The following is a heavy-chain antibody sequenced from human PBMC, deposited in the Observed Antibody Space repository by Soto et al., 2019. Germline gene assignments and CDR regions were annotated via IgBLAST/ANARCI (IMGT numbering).Heavy chain of an antibody. CDR3: ARDPIAVAGPAPYYFDS. CDR2: INSRGDST. D-gene: IGHD6-19*01. Sequence: GGSLRLSCAASGFTFGSYAMSWVRQAPGRGLEWVSVINSRGDSTYYAAPVKGRFTIGRDNSKNTLYLQMNSLRAEDTAVYFCARDPIAVAGPAPYYFDSWGQGTLVTVSS. J-gene: IGHJ4*02. V-gene: IGHV3-23*01. CDR1: GFTFGSYA.